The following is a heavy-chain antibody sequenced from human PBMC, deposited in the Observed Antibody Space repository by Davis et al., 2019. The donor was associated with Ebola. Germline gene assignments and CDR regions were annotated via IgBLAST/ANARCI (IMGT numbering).Heavy chain of an antibody. CDR3: ARDPGAAAGTYYYYYYGMDV. J-gene: IGHJ6*02. Sequence: PGGSLRLSCAASGFTFSSSWMHWVRQAPGKGLVWVSRINSDGSSTSYADSVKGRFTISRDNAKNSLYLQMNSLRAEDTAVYYCARDPGAAAGTYYYYYYGMDVWGQGTTVTVSS. V-gene: IGHV3-74*01. CDR1: GFTFSSSW. D-gene: IGHD6-13*01. CDR2: INSDGSST.